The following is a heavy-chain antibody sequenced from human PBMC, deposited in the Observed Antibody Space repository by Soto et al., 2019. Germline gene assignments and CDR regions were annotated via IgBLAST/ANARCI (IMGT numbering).Heavy chain of an antibody. CDR1: GGSTSSSSYY. D-gene: IGHD1-7*01. Sequence: PSETLSLTCTVSGGSTSSSSYYWGWIRQPPGKGLEWIGSIYYSGSTYYNPSLKSRVTISVDTSKNQFSLKLSSVTAADTAVYYCARDWNYVDYYYYGMDVWGQGTTVTVSS. CDR3: ARDWNYVDYYYYGMDV. CDR2: IYYSGST. V-gene: IGHV4-39*02. J-gene: IGHJ6*02.